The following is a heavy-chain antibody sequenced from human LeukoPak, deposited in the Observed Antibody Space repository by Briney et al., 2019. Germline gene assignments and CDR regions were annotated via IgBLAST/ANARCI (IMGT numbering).Heavy chain of an antibody. CDR2: IGKDGSEK. V-gene: IGHV3-7*01. Sequence: GGSLRLSCSASGFAFPGYWMVWVRQAPGKGLEWVASIGKDGSEKDYADSVKDRFIISRDNARNLLYLQMNSLGVQGTGTYFCTRDIVWLQLQDWGQGALVTVSS. D-gene: IGHD2-21*01. J-gene: IGHJ4*02. CDR3: TRDIVWLQLQD. CDR1: GFAFPGYW.